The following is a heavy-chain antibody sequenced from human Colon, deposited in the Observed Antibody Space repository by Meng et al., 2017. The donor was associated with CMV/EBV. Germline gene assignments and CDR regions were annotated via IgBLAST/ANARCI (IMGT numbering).Heavy chain of an antibody. CDR3: ARDLRSRGGRGYYYYGMDV. V-gene: IGHV3-66*02. CDR2: IYSGGST. Sequence: GESLKISCAASGFTVSSNYMSWVRQAPGKGLEWVSVIYSGGSTCYADSVKGRFTISRDNSKNTLYLQMNSLRAEDTAVYYCARDLRSRGGRGYYYYGMDVWGQGTTVTVSS. D-gene: IGHD3-3*01. J-gene: IGHJ6*02. CDR1: GFTVSSNY.